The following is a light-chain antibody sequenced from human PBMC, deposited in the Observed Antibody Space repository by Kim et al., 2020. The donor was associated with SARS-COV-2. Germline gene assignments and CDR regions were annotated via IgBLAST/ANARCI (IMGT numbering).Light chain of an antibody. CDR3: QQYGTSPYT. CDR1: QSVSRSE. J-gene: IGKJ2*01. CDR2: GAS. V-gene: IGKV3-20*01. Sequence: WSPRGRASLSCRASQSVSRSELAWYQQKVGRTPGLLIYGASNGASGITDRFSGRGSGTEFSLTISRLEPEDFAVYYCQQYGTSPYTFGQETKLE.